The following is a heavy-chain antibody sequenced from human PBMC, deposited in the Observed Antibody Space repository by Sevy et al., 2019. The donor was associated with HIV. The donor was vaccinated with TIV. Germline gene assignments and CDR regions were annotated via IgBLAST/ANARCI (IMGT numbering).Heavy chain of an antibody. D-gene: IGHD3-22*01. CDR3: ARKYDRSGYFDY. J-gene: IGHJ4*02. Sequence: GGSLRLSCAASGFTFSNYAMNWVRQAPGKGLEWVSGISGSGGSGDETNYADSVKGRFTISSDDSKNSLYLQLNGLRAEDTAIYYCARKYDRSGYFDYRGQGTLVTVSS. V-gene: IGHV3-23*01. CDR1: GFTFSNYA. CDR2: ISGSGGSGDET.